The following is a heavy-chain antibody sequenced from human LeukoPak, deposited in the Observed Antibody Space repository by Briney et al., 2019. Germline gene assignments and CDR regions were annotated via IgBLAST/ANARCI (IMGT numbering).Heavy chain of an antibody. CDR1: GFTFSSSY. CDR3: ARGHIAVAGHYGAGPSDS. V-gene: IGHV3-53*01. D-gene: IGHD6-19*01. Sequence: PGGSLRLSCAASGFTFSSSYMSWVRQAPGKGLEWVSMLYSGGTTYYADSVKGRFTISRDNSKNSLYLQMNSLRAEDTAVDYCARGHIAVAGHYGAGPSDSWGQGTLVTVSS. J-gene: IGHJ4*02. CDR2: LYSGGTT.